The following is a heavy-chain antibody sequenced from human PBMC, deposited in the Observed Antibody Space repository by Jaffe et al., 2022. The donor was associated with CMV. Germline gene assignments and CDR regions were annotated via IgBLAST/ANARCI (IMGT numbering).Heavy chain of an antibody. CDR3: ARGPDIVVVPAARSYNWFDP. Sequence: QVQLQQWGAGLLKPSETLSLTCAVYGGSFSGYYWSWIRQPPGKGLEWIGEINHSGSTNYNPSLKSRVTISVDTSKNQFSLKLSSVTAADTAVYYCARGPDIVVVPAARSYNWFDPWGQGTLVTVSS. CDR1: GGSFSGYY. D-gene: IGHD2-2*01. CDR2: INHSGST. V-gene: IGHV4-34*01. J-gene: IGHJ5*02.